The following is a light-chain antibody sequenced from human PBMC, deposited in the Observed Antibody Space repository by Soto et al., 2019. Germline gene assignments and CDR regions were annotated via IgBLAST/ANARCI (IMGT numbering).Light chain of an antibody. CDR2: SAS. CDR3: QQHFSAEWT. Sequence: DIQMTQSPSSLSASVGDRVTITCRASQGISKYLNWYQQKPGNAPTLLIYSASILQSGVPSRFSGGGSGTDFTLIITSLQPEDFATYYCQQHFSAEWTFGQGTKV. J-gene: IGKJ1*01. V-gene: IGKV1-39*01. CDR1: QGISKY.